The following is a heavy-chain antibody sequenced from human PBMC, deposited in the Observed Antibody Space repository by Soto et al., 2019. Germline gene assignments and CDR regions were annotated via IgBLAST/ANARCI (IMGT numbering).Heavy chain of an antibody. CDR1: GFTFSSYG. J-gene: IGHJ6*02. CDR2: ISYDGSNK. Sequence: GGSLRLSCAASGFTFSSYGMHWVRRAPGKGLEWVAVISYDGSNKYYADSVKGRFTISRDNSKNTLYLQMNSLRAEDTAAYYCAKAPQYSSGWTRYYYYGMDVWGQGTTVTVSS. D-gene: IGHD6-19*01. CDR3: AKAPQYSSGWTRYYYYGMDV. V-gene: IGHV3-30*18.